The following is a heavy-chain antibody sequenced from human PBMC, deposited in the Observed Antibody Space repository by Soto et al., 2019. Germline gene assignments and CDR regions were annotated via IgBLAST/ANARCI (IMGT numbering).Heavy chain of an antibody. V-gene: IGHV3-48*02. CDR1: GFTFSSRA. CDR2: ISSSSSNI. J-gene: IGHJ4*02. Sequence: EVQLVESGGGLVQPGGSLRLSCTASGFTFSSRAMNWVRQFPGRGLEWVSYISSSSSNIDYADSVKGRFTVSRDNAKHSLYLQMNTLRDEDTAVYYCASDRSLGSNWYYYLASWGQGTLVTVSS. CDR3: ASDRSLGSNWYYYLAS. D-gene: IGHD1-20*01.